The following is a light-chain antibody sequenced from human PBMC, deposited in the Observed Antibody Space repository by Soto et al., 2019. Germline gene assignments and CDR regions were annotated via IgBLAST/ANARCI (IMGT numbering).Light chain of an antibody. CDR2: GAP. V-gene: IGKV3-20*01. CDR1: QSVGGNY. Sequence: EIVLTQSPGTLSLSPGDRATLSCRASQSVGGNYLAWFQQTPGQAPSLLIYGAPNRATGIPARFSGSGSGTEFALAIIRLEPEEFAVYDCQRYGNPPWTFGQGTEVDVK. CDR3: QRYGNPPWT. J-gene: IGKJ1*01.